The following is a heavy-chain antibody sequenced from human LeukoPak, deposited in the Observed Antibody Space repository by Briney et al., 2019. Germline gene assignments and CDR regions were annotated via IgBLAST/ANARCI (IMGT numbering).Heavy chain of an antibody. V-gene: IGHV1-3*01. CDR2: INAGNGNT. J-gene: IGHJ4*02. CDR3: ARGSTQMAGSVGY. CDR1: GYTFTSYG. Sequence: GASVKVSCKASGYTFTSYGITWVRQAPGQGLEWMGWINAGNGNTKYSQKFQGRVTITRDTSASTAYMELSSLRSEDTAVYYCARGSTQMAGSVGYWGQGTLVTVSS. D-gene: IGHD3-10*01.